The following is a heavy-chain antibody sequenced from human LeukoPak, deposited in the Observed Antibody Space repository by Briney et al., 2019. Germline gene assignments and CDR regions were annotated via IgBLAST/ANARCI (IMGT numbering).Heavy chain of an antibody. J-gene: IGHJ3*02. CDR2: IYTSGST. Sequence: SQTLSLTCTVSGGSISSGSYYWSWIRQPAGKGLEWIGRIYTSGSTNYNPSLKSRVTISVDTSKNQFSLKLSSVTAADTAVYYCARDPIQHAFDIWGQGTMDTVSS. CDR1: GGSISSGSYY. D-gene: IGHD1-1*01. CDR3: ARDPIQHAFDI. V-gene: IGHV4-61*02.